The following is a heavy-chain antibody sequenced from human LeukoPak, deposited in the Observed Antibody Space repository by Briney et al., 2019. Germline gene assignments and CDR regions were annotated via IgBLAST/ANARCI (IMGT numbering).Heavy chain of an antibody. V-gene: IGHV3-64*01. J-gene: IGHJ3*02. CDR2: ISSNGGST. D-gene: IGHD6-19*01. CDR3: ASGGIAVAGDDAFDI. Sequence: PGGSLRLSCAASGFTFSSYAMHWVRQAPGEGLEYVSAISSNGGSTYYANSVRGRFTISRDNSKNTLYLQMGSLRAEDMAVYYCASGGIAVAGDDAFDIWGQGTMVTVSS. CDR1: GFTFSSYA.